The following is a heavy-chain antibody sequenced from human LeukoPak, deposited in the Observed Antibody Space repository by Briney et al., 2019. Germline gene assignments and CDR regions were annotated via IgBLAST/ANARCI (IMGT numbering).Heavy chain of an antibody. V-gene: IGHV3-23*01. Sequence: GGSLRLSCAASGFTFSNYAMDWVRQAPGRGLEWVSAISTGGDRAYYADSVKGRFTTSRDNAMNSLFLQMNSLIAEDTAVYYCARVGIRFLEQYYFDYWGQGTLVTVSS. CDR3: ARVGIRFLEQYYFDY. J-gene: IGHJ4*02. CDR2: ISTGGDRA. CDR1: GFTFSNYA. D-gene: IGHD3-3*01.